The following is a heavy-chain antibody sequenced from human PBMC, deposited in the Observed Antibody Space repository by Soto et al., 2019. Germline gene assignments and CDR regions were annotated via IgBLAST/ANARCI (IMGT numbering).Heavy chain of an antibody. J-gene: IGHJ3*02. V-gene: IGHV4-31*03. D-gene: IGHD1-26*01. CDR3: ARVGGSYSGYAFDI. CDR2: IYYSGST. CDR1: GGSISSGGYY. Sequence: SETLSLTCTVSGGSISSGGYYWSWIRQHPGKGLEWIGYIYYSGSTYYNPSLKSRVTISVDTSKNQFSLKLSSVTAADTAVYYCARVGGSYSGYAFDIWGQGTRVTVS.